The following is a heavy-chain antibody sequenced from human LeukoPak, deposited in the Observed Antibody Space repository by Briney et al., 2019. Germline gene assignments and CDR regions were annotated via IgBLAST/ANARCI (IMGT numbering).Heavy chain of an antibody. CDR1: GFTFSSYW. CDR3: AREITWEVTPI. Sequence: GGSLRLSCAASGFTFSSYWMSWVRQAPGKGLEWVGNIKEDGSGKYYVDSVKGRFTISRDNAKNSLYLQMNSLRAEDTAVYYCAREITWEVTPIWGQGTMVTVSS. V-gene: IGHV3-7*01. J-gene: IGHJ3*02. D-gene: IGHD3-16*01. CDR2: IKEDGSGK.